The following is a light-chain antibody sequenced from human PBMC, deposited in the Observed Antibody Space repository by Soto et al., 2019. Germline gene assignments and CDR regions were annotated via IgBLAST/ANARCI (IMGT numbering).Light chain of an antibody. CDR2: AAS. CDR1: QSISSY. V-gene: IGKV1-39*01. CDR3: QQSYSTPIT. Sequence: DIQKTQSPSSLSASVGDRVTITCRASQSISSYLNWYQQKPAKAPKLLIYAASSLPSGVPSRFSGSGSGTHFTLTISSLQPEDFATYSCQQSYSTPITFGQGTRLEI. J-gene: IGKJ5*01.